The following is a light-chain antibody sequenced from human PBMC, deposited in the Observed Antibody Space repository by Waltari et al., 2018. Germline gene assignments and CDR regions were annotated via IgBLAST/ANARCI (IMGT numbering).Light chain of an antibody. V-gene: IGLV3-21*02. CDR2: DDS. J-gene: IGLJ3*02. Sequence: SIMLSQPPSMSVAPGQTARITCGGDNIETESVHWYQQRPGQAPLVIRYDDSARPSGIPRRFSGSNSGNTATLTSTKVEAGDEADYYCQLWDTSNDRVVFGGGT. CDR3: QLWDTSNDRVV. CDR1: NIETES.